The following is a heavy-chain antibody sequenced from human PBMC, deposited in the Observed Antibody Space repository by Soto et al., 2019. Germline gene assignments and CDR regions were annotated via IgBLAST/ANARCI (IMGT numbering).Heavy chain of an antibody. CDR1: GYTFTSHA. Sequence: GASVKVSCKASGYTFTSHAMHWVRQAPGQRLEWMGWINAGNGNTKYSQKFQGRVTITRDTSASTAYMELSSLRSEDTAVYYCARVGRFYGSGSLDYWGQGTLVTVSS. V-gene: IGHV1-3*01. CDR3: ARVGRFYGSGSLDY. CDR2: INAGNGNT. J-gene: IGHJ4*02. D-gene: IGHD3-10*01.